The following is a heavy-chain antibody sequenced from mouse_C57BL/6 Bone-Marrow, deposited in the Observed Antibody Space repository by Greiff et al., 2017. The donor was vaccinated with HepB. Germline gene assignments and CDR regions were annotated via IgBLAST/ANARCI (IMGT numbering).Heavy chain of an antibody. CDR1: GYTFTSYG. D-gene: IGHD6-1*01. Sequence: VKLQQSGAELARPGASVKLSCKASGYTFTSYGISWVKQRTGQGLEWIGEIYPRSGNTYYNEKFKGKATLTADKSSSTAYMELRSLTSEDSAVYFCARSLPFCYYAMDYWGQGTSVTVSS. CDR2: IYPRSGNT. CDR3: ARSLPFCYYAMDY. V-gene: IGHV1-81*01. J-gene: IGHJ4*01.